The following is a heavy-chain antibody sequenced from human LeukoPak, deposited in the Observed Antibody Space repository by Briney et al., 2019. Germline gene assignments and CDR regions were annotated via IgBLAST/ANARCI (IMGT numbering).Heavy chain of an antibody. CDR2: IIPIFGTA. J-gene: IGHJ6*03. Sequence: SVKVSCKASGGTFSSYAISWVRQAPGQGLEWMGGIIPIFGTANYAQKFQGRVTITTDESTSTAYMELSSLRSEDTAVYYCARSPVVPAANHYYYMDVWGKGTTVTVSS. D-gene: IGHD2-2*01. CDR3: ARSPVVPAANHYYYMDV. CDR1: GGTFSSYA. V-gene: IGHV1-69*05.